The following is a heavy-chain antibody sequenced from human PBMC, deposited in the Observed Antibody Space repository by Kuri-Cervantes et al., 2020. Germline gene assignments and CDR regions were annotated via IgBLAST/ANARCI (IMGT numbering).Heavy chain of an antibody. V-gene: IGHV3-21*01. CDR3: ARDRLSYDSSGYYPWYFDY. Sequence: GGSLRLSCAAAGLIFNDYTMVWVRQTPGKGLEWVSFMPNSNTYILYGDSVQGRLTTSRDNAKNSLYLQMNSLRAEDTAVYYCARDRLSYDSSGYYPWYFDYWGQGTLVTVSS. CDR1: GLIFNDYT. D-gene: IGHD3-22*01. J-gene: IGHJ4*02. CDR2: MPNSNTYI.